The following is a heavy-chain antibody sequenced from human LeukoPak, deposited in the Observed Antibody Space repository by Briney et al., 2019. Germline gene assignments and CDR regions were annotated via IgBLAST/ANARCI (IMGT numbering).Heavy chain of an antibody. CDR1: GGSISRGDYY. D-gene: IGHD3-10*01. CDR3: ARGSTLIRGFDY. J-gene: IGHJ4*02. V-gene: IGHV4-31*03. CDR2: IFYSGSA. Sequence: SQTLSLPCTVSGGSISRGDYYWTWIRQHPEKSLEWIGYIFYSGSAYYNPSLKSRVTISVDTSKNQFSLKLSSVTAADTAVYYCARGSTLIRGFDYWGQGTLVTVSS.